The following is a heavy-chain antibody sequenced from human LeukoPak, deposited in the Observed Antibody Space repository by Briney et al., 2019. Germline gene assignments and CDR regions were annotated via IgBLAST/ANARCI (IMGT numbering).Heavy chain of an antibody. D-gene: IGHD2-2*01. CDR1: GFTFSSYA. CDR2: IWYDGSDK. V-gene: IGHV3-33*06. J-gene: IGHJ4*02. Sequence: GRSLRLSCAASGFTFSSYAMYWVRQAPGKGLEWVASIWYDGSDKYYRDSVKGRFTISRDNSKNTLYLQMNSLSAEDTAVYYCAKDRAEKYAFDYWGQGTLVTVSS. CDR3: AKDRAEKYAFDY.